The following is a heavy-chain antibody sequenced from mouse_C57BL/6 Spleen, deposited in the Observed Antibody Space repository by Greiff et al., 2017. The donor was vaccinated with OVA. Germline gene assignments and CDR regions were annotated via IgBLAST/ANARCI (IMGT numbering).Heavy chain of an antibody. J-gene: IGHJ1*03. V-gene: IGHV14-4*01. CDR1: GFNIKDDY. CDR3: TPLWLRRGGI. Sequence: VQLKESGAELVRPGASVKLSCTASGFNIKDDYMNWVKQRPEQGLEWIGWIDPENGDTEYASKFQGKATITADASSNTAYLPLSSLTSEDTAVYYCTPLWLRRGGIWGTGTTVTVSS. CDR2: IDPENGDT. D-gene: IGHD2-2*01.